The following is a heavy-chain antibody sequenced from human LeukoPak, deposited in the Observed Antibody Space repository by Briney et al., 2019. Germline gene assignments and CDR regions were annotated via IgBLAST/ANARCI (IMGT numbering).Heavy chain of an antibody. Sequence: SETLSLTCTVSGGSISSYYWSWIRQPAGKGLERIGRIYTSGSTNYNPSLKSRVTMSVDTSKNQFSLKLSSVTAADTAVYYCARVTSSGDYMDVWGKGTTVTVSS. CDR3: ARVTSSGDYMDV. V-gene: IGHV4-4*07. CDR2: IYTSGST. J-gene: IGHJ6*03. CDR1: GGSISSYY. D-gene: IGHD6-6*01.